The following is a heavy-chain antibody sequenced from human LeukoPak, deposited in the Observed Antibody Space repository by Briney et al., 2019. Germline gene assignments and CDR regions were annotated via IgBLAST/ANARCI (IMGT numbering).Heavy chain of an antibody. CDR1: GYTFTGYY. V-gene: IGHV1-18*04. CDR2: ISAYTGNT. D-gene: IGHD4-17*01. J-gene: IGHJ4*02. CDR3: ARGLYGDQPDY. Sequence: GASVKVSCKASGYTFTGYYMHWVRQTPGQGLEWMGWISAYTGNTNFAQNLQGRVTMTTDTSTSTAYMEVRSLRSDDTAVYYCARGLYGDQPDYWGQGTLVSVSS.